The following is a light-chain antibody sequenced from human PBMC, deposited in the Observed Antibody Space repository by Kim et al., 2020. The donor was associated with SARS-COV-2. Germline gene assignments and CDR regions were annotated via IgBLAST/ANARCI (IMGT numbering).Light chain of an antibody. V-gene: IGLV2-14*03. J-gene: IGLJ2*01. CDR3: SSYTSRTTVV. CDR1: SSDVGGYNY. Sequence: GLSTTIPCTGTSSDVGGYNYVSWYQQHPGKAPQLMIYDVNNRPSGVSNRFSGSKSGNTASLTISGLQAEDEADYYCSSYTSRTTVVFGGGTQLTVL. CDR2: DVN.